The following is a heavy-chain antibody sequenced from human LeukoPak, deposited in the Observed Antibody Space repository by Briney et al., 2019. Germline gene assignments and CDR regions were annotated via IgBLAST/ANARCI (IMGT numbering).Heavy chain of an antibody. D-gene: IGHD2-21*02. V-gene: IGHV3-74*01. J-gene: IGHJ4*02. CDR1: GFTFGNYW. CDR3: ARAQGGHIVVVTAILGGPLDY. CDR2: INEDASII. Sequence: PGGSLRLSCAASGFTFGNYWMHWVRQAPGKGLEWVSRINEDASIISYADSVKGRFTISRDNSKNTLYLQMNSLRAEDTAVYYCARAQGGHIVVVTAILGGPLDYWGQGTLVTVSS.